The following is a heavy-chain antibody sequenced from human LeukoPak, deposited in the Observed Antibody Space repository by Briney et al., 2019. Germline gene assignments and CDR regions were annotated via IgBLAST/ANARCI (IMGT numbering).Heavy chain of an antibody. CDR2: ISGSGGST. V-gene: IGHV3-23*01. D-gene: IGHD3-10*01. CDR3: AKDNYNYYGSGSYYNFDY. Sequence: GGSLRLSCAASGFTFSSYAMSWVRQAPGKGLEWVSAISGSGGSTYYADSVKGRFAISRDNSKNTLYLQMNSLRAEDTAVYYCAKDNYNYYGSGSYYNFDYWGQGTLVTVSS. CDR1: GFTFSSYA. J-gene: IGHJ4*02.